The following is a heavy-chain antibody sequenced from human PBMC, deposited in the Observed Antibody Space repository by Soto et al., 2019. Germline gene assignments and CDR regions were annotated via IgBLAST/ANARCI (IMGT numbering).Heavy chain of an antibody. Sequence: QVQLVQSEAEVKKPGASVKVSCEASGYTFINHGISWVRQAPGQGLEWMGWVSGSNGNTKYAQKFPGRDTMTTGTTTGPGHMEVRNPRSEDTGVYFFAKDFYPPAYYFDPWGQGTLVTVSS. D-gene: IGHD2-15*01. CDR3: AKDFYPPAYYFDP. V-gene: IGHV1-18*04. CDR2: VSGSNGNT. CDR1: GYTFINHG. J-gene: IGHJ4*02.